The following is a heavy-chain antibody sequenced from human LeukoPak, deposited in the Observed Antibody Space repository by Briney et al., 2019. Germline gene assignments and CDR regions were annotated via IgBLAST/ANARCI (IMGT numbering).Heavy chain of an antibody. D-gene: IGHD3-16*02. CDR2: INHSGST. Sequence: SETLSLTCAVYGGSFSGYYWSWIRQPPGKGLEWIGEINHSGSTNYNPSLKSRVTISVDTSKNQFSLKLSSVTAADTAVYYCATRELSCQLLVATPRFDYWGQGTLVTVSS. CDR1: GGSFSGYY. CDR3: ATRELSCQLLVATPRFDY. J-gene: IGHJ4*02. V-gene: IGHV4-34*01.